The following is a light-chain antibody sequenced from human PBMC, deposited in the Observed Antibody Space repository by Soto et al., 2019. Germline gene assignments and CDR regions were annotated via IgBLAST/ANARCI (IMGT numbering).Light chain of an antibody. CDR3: SSHTSSGTWV. Sequence: QSVLTQPASVSGSPGQSITISCTGTSSDVGGYNYVSWYQQHPGKAPKLMIYEVSNRPSGVSNRFSGSKSGNTASLTISGLQAEDEAGYYCSSHTSSGTWVFGGGTKLTVL. CDR2: EVS. V-gene: IGLV2-14*01. J-gene: IGLJ3*02. CDR1: SSDVGGYNY.